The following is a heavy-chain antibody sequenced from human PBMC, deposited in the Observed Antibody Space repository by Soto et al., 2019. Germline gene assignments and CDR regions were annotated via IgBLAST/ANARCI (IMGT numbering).Heavy chain of an antibody. D-gene: IGHD3-22*01. V-gene: IGHV4-30-2*01. CDR3: ARTDYYYDVSGYAPDAFDI. CDR2: IYHSGST. CDR1: GGSISSGGYS. Sequence: SETLSLTCAVSGGSISSGGYSWSWIRQPPGKGLEWIGYIYHSGSTYYNPSLKSRVTISVDRSKNQFSLKLSSVTAADTAVYYCARTDYYYDVSGYAPDAFDIWGQGTVVTVSS. J-gene: IGHJ3*02.